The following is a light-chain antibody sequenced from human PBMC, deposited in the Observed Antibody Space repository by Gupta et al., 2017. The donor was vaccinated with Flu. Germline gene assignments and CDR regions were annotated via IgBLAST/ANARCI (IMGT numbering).Light chain of an antibody. CDR3: QQFDDLPRT. J-gene: IGKJ2*01. CDR2: QAS. Sequence: DIQMTQSPSSLSASVGDTVTITCQASQDIGNYVNWYQQKPGKAPKLLIYQASKLDTGVPSRFSGSESGTDFTVTITSLQPEDIATYYCQQFDDLPRTFGQGTQLEIK. CDR1: QDIGNY. V-gene: IGKV1-33*01.